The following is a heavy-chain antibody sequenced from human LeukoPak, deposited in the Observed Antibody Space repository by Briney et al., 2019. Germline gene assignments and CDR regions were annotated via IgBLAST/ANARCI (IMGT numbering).Heavy chain of an antibody. CDR1: GGSISSSSYY. D-gene: IGHD3-9*01. J-gene: IGHJ4*02. CDR2: IYYSGST. CDR3: ASLYYDILTGYSYYFDY. V-gene: IGHV4-39*01. Sequence: SETLSLTCTVSGGSISSSSYYWGWIRLPPGKGLEWIGSIYYSGSTYYNPSLKSRVTISVDTSKNQFSLKLSSVTAADTAVYYCASLYYDILTGYSYYFDYWGQGTLVTVSS.